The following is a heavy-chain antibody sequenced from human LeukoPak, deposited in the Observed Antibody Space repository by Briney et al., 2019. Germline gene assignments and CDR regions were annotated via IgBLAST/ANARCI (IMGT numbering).Heavy chain of an antibody. D-gene: IGHD2-8*01. Sequence: GSLRLSCAASGFTFSSYAMHWVRQAPGKGLEWVGRMFTSENANYNPSLKSRVTMSLDASRNQFSLKLSSVTAADTAVYFCARDRLCPNGVCNVNAKYGMDVWGQGTTVTV. CDR1: GFTFSSYA. J-gene: IGHJ6*02. V-gene: IGHV4-4*07. CDR2: MFTSENA. CDR3: ARDRLCPNGVCNVNAKYGMDV.